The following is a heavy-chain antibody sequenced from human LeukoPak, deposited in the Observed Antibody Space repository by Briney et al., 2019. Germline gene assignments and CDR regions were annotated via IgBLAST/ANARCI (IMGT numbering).Heavy chain of an antibody. CDR2: TYYRSRWGN. D-gene: IGHD5-12*01. CDR3: ARDRDSGYDWSEPDV. V-gene: IGHV6-1*01. CDR1: GDSVSNNIAT. J-gene: IGHJ6*02. Sequence: SQTLSLTCAISGDSVSNNIATWNWVRQSPSRGLEWLGRTYYRSRWGNDYAISVKSRITINPDTSKNQFSLQLNSVTPEDTAVYYCARDRDSGYDWSEPDVWGQGTTVTVSS.